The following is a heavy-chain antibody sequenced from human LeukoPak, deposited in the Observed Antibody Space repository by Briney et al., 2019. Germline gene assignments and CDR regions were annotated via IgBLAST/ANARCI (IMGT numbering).Heavy chain of an antibody. CDR1: GFTFSSYA. V-gene: IGHV3-23*01. CDR2: ISGSGGST. J-gene: IGHJ6*02. CDR3: AKDQGPVPAAMYYYYYGMDV. D-gene: IGHD2-2*01. Sequence: PGGSLRLSCAASGFTFSSYAMSWVRQAPGKGLEWVSAISGSGGSTYYAGSVKGRFTISRDNSKNTLYLQMNSLRAEDTAVYYCAKDQGPVPAAMYYYYYGMDVWGQGTTVTVSS.